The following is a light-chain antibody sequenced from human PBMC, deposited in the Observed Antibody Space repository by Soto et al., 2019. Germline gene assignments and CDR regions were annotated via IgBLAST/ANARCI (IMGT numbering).Light chain of an antibody. V-gene: IGLV2-14*01. CDR3: SSYTRSSTWV. CDR1: SSDVGNYNY. CDR2: EVT. Sequence: QSALTQPASMSGSPGQSITISCTGTSSDVGNYNYVSWYQQYPGEAPKLMIYEVTNRPSGVSDRFSGSKSGNTASLTISGLQTEDEADYYCSSYTRSSTWVFGGGTKLTVL. J-gene: IGLJ3*02.